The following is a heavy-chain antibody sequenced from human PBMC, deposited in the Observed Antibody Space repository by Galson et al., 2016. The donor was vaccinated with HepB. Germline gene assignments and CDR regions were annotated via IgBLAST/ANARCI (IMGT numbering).Heavy chain of an antibody. CDR3: ARGRLPQAHLDL. CDR1: GFAFSESY. Sequence: SLRLSCAASGFAFSESYMTWIRQAPGKGLGWISSISSRGGSAIHYADSVKGRFTISRDNAKNSLFLQMNSLRAADTAVYYCARGRLPQAHLDLWGQGTLVTVSS. J-gene: IGHJ5*02. V-gene: IGHV3-11*04. D-gene: IGHD5-12*01. CDR2: ISSRGGSAI.